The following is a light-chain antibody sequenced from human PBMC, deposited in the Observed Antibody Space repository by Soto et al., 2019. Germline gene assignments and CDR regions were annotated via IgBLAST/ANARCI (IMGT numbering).Light chain of an antibody. CDR3: SSYTSNIPPVF. Sequence: QSALTQPASMSGSPGQSIIISCTGTSSDIGDSKYVSWYQQHPGKAPKLLIYDVTNRPSGVSTRFSGSKSGNTASLTISGVQADDEADYYCSSYTSNIPPVFFGGGTKRTVI. V-gene: IGLV2-14*03. CDR2: DVT. J-gene: IGLJ2*01. CDR1: SSDIGDSKY.